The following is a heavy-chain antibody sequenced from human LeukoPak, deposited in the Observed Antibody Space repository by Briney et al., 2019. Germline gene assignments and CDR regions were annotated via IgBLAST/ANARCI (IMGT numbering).Heavy chain of an antibody. Sequence: GGSLRLSCAASGFAFSYSSMHWVRQAPGKGLEWVSAISGSGGSTYCADSVKGRFTISRDNSKNTLYLQMNSLRAEDTAVYYCAKGGTYYYDSSGYHYSKYYFDYWGQGTLVTVSS. V-gene: IGHV3-23*01. CDR1: GFAFSYSS. CDR3: AKGGTYYYDSSGYHYSKYYFDY. CDR2: ISGSGGST. D-gene: IGHD3-22*01. J-gene: IGHJ4*02.